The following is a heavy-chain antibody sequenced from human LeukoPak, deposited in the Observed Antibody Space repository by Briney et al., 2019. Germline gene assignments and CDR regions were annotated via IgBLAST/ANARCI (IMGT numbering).Heavy chain of an antibody. Sequence: GGSLRLSCAASGFTFSSFSMSWVRQAPGEGLEWVSNIRSDSSTTWYADSVKGRFTVSRDNAMNSLYLQLTSLTVEDTAVYYCVRDLNYVFDYWGQGTLVTVSS. V-gene: IGHV3-48*01. CDR3: VRDLNYVFDY. J-gene: IGHJ4*02. D-gene: IGHD4-11*01. CDR1: GFTFSSFS. CDR2: IRSDSSTT.